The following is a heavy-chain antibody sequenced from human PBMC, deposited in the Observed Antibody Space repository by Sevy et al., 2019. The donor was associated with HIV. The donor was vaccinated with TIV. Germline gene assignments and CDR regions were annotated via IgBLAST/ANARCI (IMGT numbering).Heavy chain of an antibody. CDR1: GFIVTSNY. J-gene: IGHJ4*02. D-gene: IGHD1-7*01. CDR2: IHGGGTT. V-gene: IGHV3-53*01. Sequence: GGSLRLSCAASGFIVTSNYMSWVRQAPGKGLEWVSVIHGGGTTQYADSVKGRFTISRDNSKNTLYLQMNTLRAEDTAEYYCARTPIGNYVDYFDYWGQGTLVTVSS. CDR3: ARTPIGNYVDYFDY.